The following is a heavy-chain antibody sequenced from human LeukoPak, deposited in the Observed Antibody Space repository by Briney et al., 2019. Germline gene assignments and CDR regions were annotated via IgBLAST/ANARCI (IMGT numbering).Heavy chain of an antibody. CDR2: IYYSGST. J-gene: IGHJ4*02. V-gene: IGHV4-61*01. CDR3: ARALPHYYDSSGYKYYFDY. Sequence: SETLSLTCTVSGGSVSSGSYYWSWIRQPPGKGLEWIGYIYYSGSTNYNPSLKNRVTISVDTSKDQFSLKLSSVTAADTAVYYCARALPHYYDSSGYKYYFDYWGQGTLVTVSS. CDR1: GGSVSSGSYY. D-gene: IGHD3-22*01.